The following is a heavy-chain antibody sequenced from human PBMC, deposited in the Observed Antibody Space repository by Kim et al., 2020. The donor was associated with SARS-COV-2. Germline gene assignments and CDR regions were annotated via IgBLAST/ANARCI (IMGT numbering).Heavy chain of an antibody. V-gene: IGHV3-15*01. J-gene: IGHJ3*02. Sequence: YAAPVKGRFTSSRDDSKNTLYLQMNSLKTEDTAVHYCTTFGGVIGDAFDIWGQGTMVTVSS. D-gene: IGHD3-16*02. CDR3: TTFGGVIGDAFDI.